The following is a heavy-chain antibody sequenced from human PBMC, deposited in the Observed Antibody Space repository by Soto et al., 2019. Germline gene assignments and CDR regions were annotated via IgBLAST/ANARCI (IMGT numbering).Heavy chain of an antibody. Sequence: PSETLSLTCTVSGGSISKHHWNWIRQSPGKGLEWIAYISDSGNTKSNPSLKSRVTISVDTSQKQFSLRLSSMTAADTAVYYCARLDWSTYGLDVWGQGTTVTVSS. CDR2: ISDSGNT. J-gene: IGHJ6*02. CDR3: ARLDWSTYGLDV. CDR1: GGSISKHH. D-gene: IGHD3-3*01. V-gene: IGHV4-59*11.